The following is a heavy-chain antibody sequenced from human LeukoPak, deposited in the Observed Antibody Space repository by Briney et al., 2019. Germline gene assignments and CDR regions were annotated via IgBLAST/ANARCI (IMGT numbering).Heavy chain of an antibody. D-gene: IGHD2-2*01. CDR1: GGSISSSSYY. Sequence: SETLSLTCTVSGGSISSSSYYWGWIRQPPGTGLEWLGSIYYSGSTYYNPSLKSRVTISVDTPKNQFSLKLSSVTAADTAVYYCARPMAVVVPAAMVWFDPWGQGTLVTVSS. V-gene: IGHV4-39*01. CDR3: ARPMAVVVPAAMVWFDP. CDR2: IYYSGST. J-gene: IGHJ5*02.